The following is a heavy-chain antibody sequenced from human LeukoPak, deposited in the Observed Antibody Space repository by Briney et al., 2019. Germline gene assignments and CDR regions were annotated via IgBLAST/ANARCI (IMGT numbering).Heavy chain of an antibody. CDR3: ARGWVLGCDY. J-gene: IGHJ4*02. Sequence: SETLSLTCAVYGGSFSGYYWSWIRQPPGKGLEWIGEINHSGSTNYNPSLKSRATISVDTSKNQFSLKLSSVTAADTAVYYCARGWVLGCDYRGQGTLVTVSS. CDR1: GGSFSGYY. D-gene: IGHD1-1*01. V-gene: IGHV4-34*01. CDR2: INHSGST.